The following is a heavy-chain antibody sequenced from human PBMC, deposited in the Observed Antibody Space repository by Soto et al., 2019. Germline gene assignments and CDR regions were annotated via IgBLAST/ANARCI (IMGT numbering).Heavy chain of an antibody. Sequence: MKLSCAASGFTFRSYGMHWVRPAAGKGLEWVAVISYDGSNKYYADSGKGRFTISRDNSKNTLYLQMNSLRAEDTAVYYCARMSLGEGGGPDDYWAQGTFVTVSS. CDR3: ARMSLGEGGGPDDY. D-gene: IGHD3-16*01. V-gene: IGHV3-30*03. CDR2: ISYDGSNK. J-gene: IGHJ4*02. CDR1: GFTFRSYG.